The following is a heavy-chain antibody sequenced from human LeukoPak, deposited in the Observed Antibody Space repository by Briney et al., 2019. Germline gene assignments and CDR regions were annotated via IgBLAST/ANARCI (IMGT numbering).Heavy chain of an antibody. Sequence: GGSLRLSCAASGFTFSSYWMSWVRQAPGKGLEWVASIKQDGSEKYCVDSVKGRFTISRDNANNSMYLQMNSLRADDTAVYYCARDIGLRKAAPPGWFDPWGQGALVTVSS. V-gene: IGHV3-7*01. D-gene: IGHD6-6*01. J-gene: IGHJ5*02. CDR3: ARDIGLRKAAPPGWFDP. CDR2: IKQDGSEK. CDR1: GFTFSSYW.